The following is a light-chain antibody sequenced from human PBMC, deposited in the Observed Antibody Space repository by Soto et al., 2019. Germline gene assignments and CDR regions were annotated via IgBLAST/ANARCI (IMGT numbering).Light chain of an antibody. V-gene: IGKV1-39*01. CDR2: DVS. J-gene: IGKJ2*01. Sequence: DIQMTQSPSSLSASVGDRVTITCRASQSIRTFLNWYQQKPGKAPRLLIYDVSRLLSGVPSRFSGSGSGTDFTLTIASLQPEDFSTYYCQQSDTTPFTFGQGTKLEIK. CDR1: QSIRTF. CDR3: QQSDTTPFT.